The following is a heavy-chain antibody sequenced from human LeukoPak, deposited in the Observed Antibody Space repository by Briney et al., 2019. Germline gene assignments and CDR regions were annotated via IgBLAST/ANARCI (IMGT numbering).Heavy chain of an antibody. V-gene: IGHV3-30*04. CDR2: ISYDGSNK. CDR1: GFTFSSYA. D-gene: IGHD2-2*01. Sequence: GRSLRLSSAASGFTFSSYAMHWVRQAPGKGLECAAVISYDGSNKYYADSVKGRFTISRDNSKNTLYLQMNSLRAEDTAVYYCARDLGAHCSSTSCPRGAFDYWGQGTLVTVSS. CDR3: ARDLGAHCSSTSCPRGAFDY. J-gene: IGHJ4*02.